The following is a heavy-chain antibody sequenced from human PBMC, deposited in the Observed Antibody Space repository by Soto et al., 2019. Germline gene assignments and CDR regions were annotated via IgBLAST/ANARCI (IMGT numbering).Heavy chain of an antibody. CDR3: ARGEASGSGWAIIDY. D-gene: IGHD3-16*01. J-gene: IGHJ4*02. Sequence: QVQLVQSGAEVKKPGSSVKVSCKASGGTFSSYAISWVRQAPGQGLEWMGGIIPIFGTANYAQKFQGRVTMPAAESTRPASLGLRSLSSEDTAGYYWARGEASGSGWAIIDYWGQGTRVTVSS. CDR2: IIPIFGTA. CDR1: GGTFSSYA. V-gene: IGHV1-69*12.